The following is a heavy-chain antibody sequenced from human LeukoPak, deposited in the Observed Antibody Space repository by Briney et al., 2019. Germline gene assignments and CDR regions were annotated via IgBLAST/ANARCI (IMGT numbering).Heavy chain of an antibody. CDR3: ARYHCSSTSCQWGYFDY. J-gene: IGHJ4*02. V-gene: IGHV4-59*01. D-gene: IGHD2-2*01. CDR1: GGSISSYY. CDR2: IYYSGST. Sequence: SETLSLTCTVSGGSISSYYWSWIRQPPGKGLEWIGYIYYSGSTNYNPSLKSRVTISVDTSKSQFSLKLSSVTAADTALYYCARYHCSSTSCQWGYFDYWGQGTLVTVSS.